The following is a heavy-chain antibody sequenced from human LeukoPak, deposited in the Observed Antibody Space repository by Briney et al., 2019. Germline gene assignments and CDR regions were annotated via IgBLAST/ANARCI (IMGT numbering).Heavy chain of an antibody. CDR3: ARVGGH. Sequence: GGSLRLSCAASGLTVSRDYMSWVRQAPGKGLESVSVIYSGGSPYYADSVRGRFTISRDNSKNTLYLQMNSLRVEDTAVYYCARVGGHWGQGTLVTVSS. CDR1: GLTVSRDY. D-gene: IGHD3-10*01. CDR2: IYSGGSP. V-gene: IGHV3-53*01. J-gene: IGHJ4*02.